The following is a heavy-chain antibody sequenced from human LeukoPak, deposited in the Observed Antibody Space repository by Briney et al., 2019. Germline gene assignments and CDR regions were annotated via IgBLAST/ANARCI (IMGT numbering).Heavy chain of an antibody. CDR2: INPNSGGT. D-gene: IGHD1-26*01. CDR3: ASSVGATEMGYYFDY. Sequence: GASVKVSCKASGYTFTGYYMHWVRQAPGQGLEWMGWINPNSGGTNYAQKFQGRVTMTRDTSISTAYMELSRLRSDDTAVYYCASSVGATEMGYYFDYWGQGTLVTVSS. CDR1: GYTFTGYY. V-gene: IGHV1-2*02. J-gene: IGHJ4*02.